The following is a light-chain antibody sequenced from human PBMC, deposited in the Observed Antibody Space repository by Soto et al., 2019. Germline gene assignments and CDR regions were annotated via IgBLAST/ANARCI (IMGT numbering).Light chain of an antibody. J-gene: IGKJ1*01. CDR3: SHRSNSPPTWT. CDR2: DAS. CDR1: QSIGTY. V-gene: IGKV3-11*01. Sequence: EIVLTQSPATLSLSPGDRATLSCRASQSIGTYLAWYQQKPGQAPSLLIYDASNRATGIPARFSGSGYGTDFTLTISSLEPEDFAVYFWSHRSNSPPTWTFGQGTKVEIK.